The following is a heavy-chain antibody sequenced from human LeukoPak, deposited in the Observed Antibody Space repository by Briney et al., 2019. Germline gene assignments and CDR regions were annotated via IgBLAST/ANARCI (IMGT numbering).Heavy chain of an antibody. CDR3: ARCLYYDSSGFIGY. CDR1: GFTFSSYS. CDR2: ISSSSSYI. D-gene: IGHD3-22*01. Sequence: PGGSLRLSCAASGFTFSSYSMNWVRQAPGKGLEWVSSISSSSSYIYYADSVNGRFTISRHNAKNSLYPQMNSLRAEDTAVYYCARCLYYDSSGFIGYWGQGTLVTVSS. J-gene: IGHJ4*02. V-gene: IGHV3-21*01.